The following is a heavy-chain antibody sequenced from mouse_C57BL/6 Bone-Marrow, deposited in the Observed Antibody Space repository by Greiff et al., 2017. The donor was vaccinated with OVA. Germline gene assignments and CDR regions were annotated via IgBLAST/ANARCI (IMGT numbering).Heavy chain of an antibody. CDR2: ISDGGSYT. J-gene: IGHJ3*01. Sequence: EVKLVESGGGLVKPGGSLKLSCAASGFTFSSYAMSWVRQTPEKRLEWVATISDGGSYTYYPDNVKGRFTISRDNAKNNLYLQMSHLKSEDTAMYYCASRIYYGNYAWFAYWGQGTLVTVSA. CDR3: ASRIYYGNYAWFAY. V-gene: IGHV5-4*03. D-gene: IGHD2-1*01. CDR1: GFTFSSYA.